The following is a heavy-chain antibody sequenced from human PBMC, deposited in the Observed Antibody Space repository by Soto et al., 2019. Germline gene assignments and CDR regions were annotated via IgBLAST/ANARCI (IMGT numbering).Heavy chain of an antibody. CDR2: INSDGSST. CDR3: GRDYYESCGYYGFDH. Sequence: GSLRLSCAASGFTFSSYCMHWVRHAPGKGLWWVSRINSDGSSTCYAESMKGRFTISGDNGKNTLCLQMNSLRAEDTAGYYCGRDYYESCGYYGFDHWGQGTRVTVSS. J-gene: IGHJ5*02. V-gene: IGHV3-74*01. CDR1: GFTFSSYC. D-gene: IGHD3-22*01.